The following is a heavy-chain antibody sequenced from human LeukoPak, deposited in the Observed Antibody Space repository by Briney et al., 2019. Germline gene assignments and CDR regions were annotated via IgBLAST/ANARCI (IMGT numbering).Heavy chain of an antibody. CDR1: GGTFSSYA. V-gene: IGHV1-69*13. CDR2: IIPIFGTA. Sequence: SVKVSCKASGGTFSSYAISWVRQAPGQGLEWMGGIIPIFGTANYAQKFQGRVTITADESTSTAYMELSRLRSDDTAVYYCATGYSGSYGRFDYWGQGTLVTVSS. D-gene: IGHD1-26*01. J-gene: IGHJ4*02. CDR3: ATGYSGSYGRFDY.